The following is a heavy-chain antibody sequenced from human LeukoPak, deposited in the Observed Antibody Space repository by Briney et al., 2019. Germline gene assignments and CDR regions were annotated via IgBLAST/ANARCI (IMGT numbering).Heavy chain of an antibody. J-gene: IGHJ6*04. Sequence: EASVKVSCKASGYTFTSYYMHWVRQAPGQGLEWMGIINPSGGSTSYAQKFQGRVTMTRDTSTSTVYMELSSLRSEDTAVYYCARDLVATGYHYGMDVWGKGTTVTVSS. CDR2: INPSGGST. CDR3: ARDLVATGYHYGMDV. CDR1: GYTFTSYY. D-gene: IGHD5-12*01. V-gene: IGHV1-46*01.